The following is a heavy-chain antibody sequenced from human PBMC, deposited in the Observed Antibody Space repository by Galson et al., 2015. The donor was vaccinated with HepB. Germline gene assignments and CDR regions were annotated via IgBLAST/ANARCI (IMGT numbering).Heavy chain of an antibody. Sequence: SLRLSCAASGFTFSSYAMHWVRQAPGKGLEWVAVISYDGSNKYYADSVKGRFTISRDNSKNTLYLQMNSLRAEDTAVYYCARDRDFWSGYGGGGDAFDIWGQGTMVTVSS. V-gene: IGHV3-30-3*01. D-gene: IGHD3-3*01. CDR1: GFTFSSYA. CDR2: ISYDGSNK. J-gene: IGHJ3*02. CDR3: ARDRDFWSGYGGGGDAFDI.